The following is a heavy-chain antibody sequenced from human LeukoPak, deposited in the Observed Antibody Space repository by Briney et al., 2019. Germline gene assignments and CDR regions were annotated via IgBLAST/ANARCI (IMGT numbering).Heavy chain of an antibody. D-gene: IGHD5-24*01. Sequence: ASVKVSFKASGYTFTSYYMHWVRQAPGQGLEWMGIINPSGGSTSYAQNFQARVTMTRDTSTSTVYMELSSLRSEDTAVYYCARVRDGYNDAYDIWGQGTMVTVPS. CDR1: GYTFTSYY. CDR2: INPSGGST. J-gene: IGHJ3*02. V-gene: IGHV1-46*01. CDR3: ARVRDGYNDAYDI.